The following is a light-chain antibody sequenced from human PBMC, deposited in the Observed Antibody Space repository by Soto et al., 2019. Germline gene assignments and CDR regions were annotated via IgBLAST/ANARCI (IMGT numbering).Light chain of an antibody. V-gene: IGLV2-23*03. CDR2: EGS. J-gene: IGLJ2*01. CDR3: CSYAGSSTFV. Sequence: QSALTQPASVSGSPGQSITISCTGTSNDVGSYNLVSWYQQHPGKAPKLMIYEGSKRPSGVSNRFSGSKSDNTASLTISGFQAEDEADYYCCSYAGSSTFVFGGGTKLTVL. CDR1: SNDVGSYNL.